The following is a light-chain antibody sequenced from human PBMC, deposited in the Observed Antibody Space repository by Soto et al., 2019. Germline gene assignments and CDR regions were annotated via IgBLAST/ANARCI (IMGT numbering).Light chain of an antibody. CDR2: LGS. CDR1: QSLLHSNGYNY. J-gene: IGKJ1*01. Sequence: DIVMTQSPLSLPVTPGEPASISCRSSQSLLHSNGYNYLDWYLQKPGQSPQLLIYLGSNRASGVPERFSSTGSGTEFTLKISRVEDEDVGVYYCMQALQTPCTFGQGTKVEIQ. V-gene: IGKV2-28*01. CDR3: MQALQTPCT.